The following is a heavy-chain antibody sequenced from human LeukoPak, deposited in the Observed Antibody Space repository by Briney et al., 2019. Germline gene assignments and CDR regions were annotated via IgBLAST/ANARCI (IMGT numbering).Heavy chain of an antibody. CDR1: GFTFDDYA. Sequence: GRSLRLSCAASGFTFDDYAMHWVRQAPGKGLEWVSGISWNSGSIGYADSVKGRFTISRDNAKNSLYLQMNSLRAEDTALYYCAKDREYYDSSGCSHWGQGTLVTVSS. CDR2: ISWNSGSI. D-gene: IGHD3-22*01. V-gene: IGHV3-9*01. CDR3: AKDREYYDSSGCSH. J-gene: IGHJ4*02.